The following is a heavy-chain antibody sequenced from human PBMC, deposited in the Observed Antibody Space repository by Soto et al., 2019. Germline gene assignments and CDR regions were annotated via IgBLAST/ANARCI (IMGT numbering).Heavy chain of an antibody. CDR3: ARDKIGYGYGPTPLYYSMDV. CDR1: GFTFSSYS. V-gene: IGHV3-21*01. CDR2: ISSSSSYI. J-gene: IGHJ6*02. D-gene: IGHD5-18*01. Sequence: EVQLVESGGGLVKPGGSLRLSCAASGFTFSSYSMNWVRQAPGKGLEWVSSISSSSSYIYYADSLKGRFTISRDNAKNSLYLHMNSLRAEDTAVYYCARDKIGYGYGPTPLYYSMDVWGQGTTVTVSS.